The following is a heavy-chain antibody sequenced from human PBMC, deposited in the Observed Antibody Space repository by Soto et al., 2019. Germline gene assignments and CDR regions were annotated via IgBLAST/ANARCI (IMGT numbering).Heavy chain of an antibody. CDR2: IYFRGST. V-gene: IGHV4-59*08. CDR3: ASHMVRGVPFGY. D-gene: IGHD3-10*01. CDR1: GGSISSYY. J-gene: IGHJ4*02. Sequence: PSETLSLTCTVSGGSISSYYWSWTRQPPGKGLEWIGYIYFRGSTNYNPSLKSRVTISVDTSKNQFSLKLSSVTAADTAVYYCASHMVRGVPFGYWGQGTLVTVSS.